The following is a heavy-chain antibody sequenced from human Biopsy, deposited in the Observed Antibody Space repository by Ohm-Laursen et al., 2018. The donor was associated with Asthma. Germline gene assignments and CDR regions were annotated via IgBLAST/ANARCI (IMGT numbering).Heavy chain of an antibody. V-gene: IGHV4-39*01. CDR1: GGSMSSSSYY. CDR2: ISYTGSA. CDR3: ARHWDWGSFFDY. J-gene: IGHJ4*02. D-gene: IGHD7-27*01. Sequence: SETLSLTCTVSGGSMSSSSYYWGWIRQPPGKGLEWMGSISYTGSAYHNPSLESRLTISVDASKNHFPLKLSSMTAADTAVYYCARHWDWGSFFDYWGQGTPVTVSS.